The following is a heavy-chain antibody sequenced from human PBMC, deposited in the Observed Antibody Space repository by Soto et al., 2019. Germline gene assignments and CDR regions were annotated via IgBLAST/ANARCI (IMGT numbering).Heavy chain of an antibody. D-gene: IGHD6-6*01. Sequence: QVHLVQSGAEVKKPGASVKVSCKASNETLTTYGISWVRQAPGQGLEWMGRVSGYNGHSSSAQKFQDRVIMTADTSTNTAYMELRSLTPDDSAVYFCARDSSSSGYYYGMDVWGQGTTVTVSS. CDR3: ARDSSSSGYYYGMDV. CDR2: VSGYNGHS. J-gene: IGHJ6*02. CDR1: NETLTTYG. V-gene: IGHV1-18*01.